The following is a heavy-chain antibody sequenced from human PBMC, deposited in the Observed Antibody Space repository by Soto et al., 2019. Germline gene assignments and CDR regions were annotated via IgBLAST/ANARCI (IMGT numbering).Heavy chain of an antibody. V-gene: IGHV3-7*05. Sequence: EVQLVESGGGLVQPGGSLRLSCAASGFTFSSYWMSWVRQAPGKGLEWVANIKQDGSEKYYVDSVKGRFTIPRDNAKNSLYLQMNSLRAEDTAVYYCARDIVATRYYYYYGMDVWGQGTTVTVSS. J-gene: IGHJ6*02. CDR3: ARDIVATRYYYYYGMDV. CDR1: GFTFSSYW. CDR2: IKQDGSEK. D-gene: IGHD5-12*01.